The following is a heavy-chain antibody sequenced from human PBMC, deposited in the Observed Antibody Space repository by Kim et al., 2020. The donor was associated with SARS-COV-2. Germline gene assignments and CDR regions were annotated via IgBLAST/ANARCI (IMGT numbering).Heavy chain of an antibody. Sequence: LQSRVTISVDTSKTQFSLKLSSVTAADTAVYYCARANPVTTFYYDYGMDVWGQGTTVTVSS. J-gene: IGHJ6*02. V-gene: IGHV4-34*01. CDR3: ARANPVTTFYYDYGMDV. D-gene: IGHD4-17*01.